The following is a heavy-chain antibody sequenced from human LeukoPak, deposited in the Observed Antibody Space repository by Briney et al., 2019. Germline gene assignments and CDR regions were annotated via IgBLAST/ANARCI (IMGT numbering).Heavy chain of an antibody. V-gene: IGHV3-23*01. D-gene: IGHD3-22*01. CDR1: GFTFSNYN. Sequence: GGSLRLSCGASGFTFSNYNMNWVRQAPGEGLEWVSAISGSGASTYYTDSVKGRFTISRDNSKNTLYLQMNSLRAEDTAVYYCAKEERDSTGYCYDYWGQGTLVTVSS. CDR2: ISGSGAST. CDR3: AKEERDSTGYCYDY. J-gene: IGHJ4*02.